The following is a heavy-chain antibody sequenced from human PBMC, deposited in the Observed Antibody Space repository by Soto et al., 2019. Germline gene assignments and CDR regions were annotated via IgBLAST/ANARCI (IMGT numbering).Heavy chain of an antibody. D-gene: IGHD2-15*01. Sequence: GGSLRLSCAASGFTVSSNYMIWVRQAPGKGLEWVSVIYSGGSTYYADSVKCRFTISRDNSKNTLYLQMNSPRAEDTAVYYFARGLVARWHNYYSMDVWSQVTTVIVSS. CDR2: IYSGGST. CDR1: GFTVSSNY. J-gene: IGHJ6*02. V-gene: IGHV3-66*01. CDR3: ARGLVARWHNYYSMDV.